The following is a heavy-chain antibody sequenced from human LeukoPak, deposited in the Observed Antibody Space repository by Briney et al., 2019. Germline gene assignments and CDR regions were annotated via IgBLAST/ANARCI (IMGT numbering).Heavy chain of an antibody. CDR1: GFTFSSYW. CDR3: ARDYYDSSGSSWFDP. CDR2: INSDGSTT. Sequence: PGGSLRLSCAASGFTFSSYWMHWVRQAPGKGLVWVSRINSDGSTTSYADSVKGRFTISRDNAKNSLYLQMNSLRAKDTALYYCARDYYDSSGSSWFDPWGQGTLVTVSS. D-gene: IGHD3-22*01. V-gene: IGHV3-74*01. J-gene: IGHJ5*02.